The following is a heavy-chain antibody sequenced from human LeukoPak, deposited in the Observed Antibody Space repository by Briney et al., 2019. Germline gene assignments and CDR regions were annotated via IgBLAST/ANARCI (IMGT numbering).Heavy chain of an antibody. CDR3: ARHNWGAGRSFDI. V-gene: IGHV6-1*01. CDR1: GDRVSRNNIA. CDR2: TYYESKWNY. J-gene: IGHJ3*02. Sequence: SQTLSLTCAISGDRVSRNNIAWNWIRQSPSRGLEWLGRTYYESKWNYDYAVSVKSRITITPDTSKNQFSLQLNSVTPEDTAVYFCARHNWGAGRSFDIWGQGTVVIVSS. D-gene: IGHD7-27*01.